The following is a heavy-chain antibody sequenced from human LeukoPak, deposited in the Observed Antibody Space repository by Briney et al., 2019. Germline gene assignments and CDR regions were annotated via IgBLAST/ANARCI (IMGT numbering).Heavy chain of an antibody. J-gene: IGHJ6*04. CDR3: ARRGYYDILTGYYSYYYYYGMDV. CDR1: GGSISSYY. Sequence: SETLSLTCTVSGGSISSYYWSWIRQPPGKGLEWIGYIYYSGSTNYSPSLKSRVTISVDTSENQFSLKLSSVTAADTAVYYCARRGYYDILTGYYSYYYYYGMDVWGKGTTVTVSS. D-gene: IGHD3-9*01. CDR2: IYYSGST. V-gene: IGHV4-59*01.